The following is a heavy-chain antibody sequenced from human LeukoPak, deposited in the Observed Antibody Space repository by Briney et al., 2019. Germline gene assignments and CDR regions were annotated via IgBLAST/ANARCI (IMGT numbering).Heavy chain of an antibody. Sequence: GGSLRLSCAASGFTFSSYAMHWVRRAPGKGLEWVAVISYDGSNKYYADSVKGRFTISRDNSKNTLYLQMNSLRAEDTAVYYCARNPFNRFDAFDIWGQGTMVTVSS. D-gene: IGHD3-16*02. CDR3: ARNPFNRFDAFDI. J-gene: IGHJ3*02. CDR2: ISYDGSNK. CDR1: GFTFSSYA. V-gene: IGHV3-30*04.